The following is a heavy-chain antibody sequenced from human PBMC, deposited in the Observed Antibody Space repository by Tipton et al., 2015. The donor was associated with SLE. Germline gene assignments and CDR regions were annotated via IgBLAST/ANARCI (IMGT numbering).Heavy chain of an antibody. CDR1: GGSTSSGGYS. CDR3: AGITMVQGVTP. V-gene: IGHV4-30-2*01. J-gene: IGHJ5*02. CDR2: IYHSGST. Sequence: TLSLTCAVSGGSTSSGGYSWSWIRQPPGKGLEWIGYIYHSGSTYYNPSLKSRVTISVDTSKNQFSLKLSSVTAADTAVYYCAGITMVQGVTPWGQGTLVTVSS. D-gene: IGHD3-10*01.